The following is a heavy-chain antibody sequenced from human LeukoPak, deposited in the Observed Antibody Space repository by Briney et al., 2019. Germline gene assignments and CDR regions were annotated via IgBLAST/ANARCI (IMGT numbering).Heavy chain of an antibody. V-gene: IGHV3-21*01. Sequence: PGGSLRLSCAASGFTFSSYSMHWVRQAPGKGLEWVSCISTSSSYIYYADSVKGRFTISRDNAKNSLYLQMNSLRAEDTAVYYCARAQWNNAGYSFDYWGQGTLVTVSS. J-gene: IGHJ4*02. CDR1: GFTFSSYS. CDR2: ISTSSSYI. CDR3: ARAQWNNAGYSFDY. D-gene: IGHD2-15*01.